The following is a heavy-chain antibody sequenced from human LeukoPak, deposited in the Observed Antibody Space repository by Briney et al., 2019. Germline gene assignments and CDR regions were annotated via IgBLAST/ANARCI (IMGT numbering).Heavy chain of an antibody. CDR2: INPNSGGT. D-gene: IGHD6-13*01. Sequence: ASVKVSCKASGYTFTCYYMHWVRQAPGQGLEWMGWINPNSGGTNYAQKFQGRVTMTRDTSISTAYMELSRLRSDDTAVYYCAGVRVLRRSSSGWFDPWGQGTLVTVSS. CDR3: AGVRVLRRSSSGWFDP. V-gene: IGHV1-2*02. CDR1: GYTFTCYY. J-gene: IGHJ5*02.